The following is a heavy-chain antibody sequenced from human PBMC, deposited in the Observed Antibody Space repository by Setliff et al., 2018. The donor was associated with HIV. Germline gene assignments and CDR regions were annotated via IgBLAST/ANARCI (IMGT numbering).Heavy chain of an antibody. CDR1: GYTFTSYG. CDR2: ISAYNGHT. D-gene: IGHD3-22*01. V-gene: IGHV1-18*01. Sequence: ASVKVSCKASGYTFTSYGISWVRQATGQGLEWMGWISAYNGHTSYAQKFQGRVTMTIDTSTSTAYMELRSLRSDDTAVYYCARVRLIFTMIVVVSGAFDIWGQGTMVTVSS. J-gene: IGHJ3*02. CDR3: ARVRLIFTMIVVVSGAFDI.